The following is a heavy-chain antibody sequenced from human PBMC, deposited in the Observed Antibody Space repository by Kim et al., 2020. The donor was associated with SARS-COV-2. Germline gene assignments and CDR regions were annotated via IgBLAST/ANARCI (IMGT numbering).Heavy chain of an antibody. CDR1: GGSFSGYY. J-gene: IGHJ5*02. V-gene: IGHV4-34*01. Sequence: SETLSLTCAVYGGSFSGYYWSWIRQPPGKGLEWIGEINHSGSTNYNPSLKSRVTISVDTSKNQFSLKLSSVTAADTAVYYCARPGSGSYYLPLMPTWFDPWGQGTLVTVSS. D-gene: IGHD3-10*01. CDR2: INHSGST. CDR3: ARPGSGSYYLPLMPTWFDP.